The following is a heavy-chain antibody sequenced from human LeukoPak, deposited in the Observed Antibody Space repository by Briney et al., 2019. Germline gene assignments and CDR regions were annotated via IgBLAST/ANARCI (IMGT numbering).Heavy chain of an antibody. V-gene: IGHV3-21*01. CDR3: ARESATVTTFDY. CDR2: IDSSSSYI. Sequence: GGSLRLSCAASGFTFSSYTVNWVRQAPGKGLEWVSSIDSSSSYIQYADSVKGRFTISRDNAKNSLYLQMNSLRAEDTAVYYCARESATVTTFDYWGQGTLVTVSS. CDR1: GFTFSSYT. D-gene: IGHD4-17*01. J-gene: IGHJ4*02.